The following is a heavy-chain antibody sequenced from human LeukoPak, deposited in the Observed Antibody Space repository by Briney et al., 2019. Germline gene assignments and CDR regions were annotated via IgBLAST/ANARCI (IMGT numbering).Heavy chain of an antibody. D-gene: IGHD4-17*01. V-gene: IGHV4-59*08. Sequence: KSSETLSLTCTVSGGSISSYYWSWIRQPPGKGLEWIGYIYYSGSTNCNPSLKSRVTISVDTSKNQFSLKLSSVTAADTAVYYCARHWDTTVTPNDAFDIWGQGTMVTVSS. CDR2: IYYSGST. J-gene: IGHJ3*02. CDR3: ARHWDTTVTPNDAFDI. CDR1: GGSISSYY.